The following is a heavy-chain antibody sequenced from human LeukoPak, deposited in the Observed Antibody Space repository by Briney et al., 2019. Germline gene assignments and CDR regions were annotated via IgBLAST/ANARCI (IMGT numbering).Heavy chain of an antibody. Sequence: GTSVKVSCKASGFTFTSSAMQWVRQARGQRLEWIGWIVVGSGNTNYAQKFQERVTITRDMSTSTAYMELSSLRSEDTAVYYCAALSRGYSYGLFVYWGQGTLVTVSS. D-gene: IGHD5-18*01. CDR2: IVVGSGNT. CDR3: AALSRGYSYGLFVY. CDR1: GFTFTSSA. J-gene: IGHJ4*02. V-gene: IGHV1-58*02.